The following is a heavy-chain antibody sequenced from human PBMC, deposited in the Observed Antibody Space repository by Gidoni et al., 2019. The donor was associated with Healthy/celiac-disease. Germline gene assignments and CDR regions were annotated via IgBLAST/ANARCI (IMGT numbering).Heavy chain of an antibody. V-gene: IGHV4-34*01. D-gene: IGHD1-26*01. J-gene: IGHJ2*01. CDR3: ARDVGGSYYYRYFDL. CDR2: INHSGST. CDR1: GGSFSGYY. Sequence: QVQLQQWGAGLLKPSETLSLTCAVYGGSFSGYYWSWIRQPPGKGLEWIGEINHSGSTNYNPSLKSRVTISVDTSKNQFSLKLSSVTAADTAVYYCARDVGGSYYYRYFDLWGRGTLVTVSS.